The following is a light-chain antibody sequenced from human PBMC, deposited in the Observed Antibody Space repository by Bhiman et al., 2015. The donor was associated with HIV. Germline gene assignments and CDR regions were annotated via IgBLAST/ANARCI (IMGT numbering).Light chain of an antibody. V-gene: IGLV2-14*03. CDR1: SSDVGGYNY. J-gene: IGLJ1*01. Sequence: QSALTQPASVSGSPGQSITISCTGTSSDVGGYNYVSWYQQHPGKAPKLILYDVSKRPSGVSNRFSGSKSGNTASLTISGLQAEDEADYYCSSYTSSSTYVFGTGTKVTVL. CDR3: SSYTSSSTYV. CDR2: DVS.